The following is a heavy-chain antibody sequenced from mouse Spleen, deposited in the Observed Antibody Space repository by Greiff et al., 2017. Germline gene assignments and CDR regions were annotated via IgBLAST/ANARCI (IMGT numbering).Heavy chain of an antibody. Sequence: EVKLVESGGGLVKPGGSLKLSCAASGFTFSDYGMHWVRQAPEKGLEWVAYISSGSSTLYYADTVKGRFTISRDNAKNTLFLQMTSLRSEDPAMYYCASADYYGSSSWFAYWGQGTLVTVSA. CDR3: ASADYYGSSSWFAY. V-gene: IGHV5-17*01. CDR1: GFTFSDYG. D-gene: IGHD1-1*01. J-gene: IGHJ3*01. CDR2: ISSGSSTL.